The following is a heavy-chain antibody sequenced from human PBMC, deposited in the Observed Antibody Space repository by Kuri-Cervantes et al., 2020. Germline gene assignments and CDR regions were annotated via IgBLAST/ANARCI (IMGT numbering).Heavy chain of an antibody. CDR3: AREFYYDSSGYYGMDV. Sequence: ASVKVSCKASGYTFTSYGISWVRQAPGQGLEWMGWISAYNGNTNYAQKLQGRVTMTTDTSTSTAYMELSSLRSEDTAVYYCAREFYYDSSGYYGMDVWGQGTTVTVSS. D-gene: IGHD3-22*01. V-gene: IGHV1-18*01. CDR1: GYTFTSYG. CDR2: ISAYNGNT. J-gene: IGHJ6*02.